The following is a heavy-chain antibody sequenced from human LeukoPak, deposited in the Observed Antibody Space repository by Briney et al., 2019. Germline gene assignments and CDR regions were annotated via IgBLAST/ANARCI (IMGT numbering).Heavy chain of an antibody. J-gene: IGHJ3*02. CDR3: ARRTVRLEDDAFDI. CDR2: IYPGDSDT. CDR1: GSSFTSYW. V-gene: IGHV5-51*01. D-gene: IGHD1-1*01. Sequence: GESLKISCKGSGSSFTSYWIGWVRQMPGKGLERMGIIYPGDSDTRYSPSFQGQVTISADKSISTAYLQWSSLKASDTAMYYCARRTVRLEDDAFDIWGQGTMSPSLQ.